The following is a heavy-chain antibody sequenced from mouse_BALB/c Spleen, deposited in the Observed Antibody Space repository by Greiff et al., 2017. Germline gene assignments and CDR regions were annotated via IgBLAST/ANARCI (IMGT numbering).Heavy chain of an antibody. J-gene: IGHJ4*01. V-gene: IGHV1-4*01. CDR3: ARGGLYDGYYAYAMDY. D-gene: IGHD2-3*01. CDR2: INPSSGYT. Sequence: VQLQESGAELARPGASVKMSCKASGYTFTSYTMHWVKQRPGQGLEWIGYINPSSGYTNYNQKFKDKATLTADKSSSTAYMQLSSLTSEDSAVYYCARGGLYDGYYAYAMDYWGQGTSVTVSS. CDR1: GYTFTSYT.